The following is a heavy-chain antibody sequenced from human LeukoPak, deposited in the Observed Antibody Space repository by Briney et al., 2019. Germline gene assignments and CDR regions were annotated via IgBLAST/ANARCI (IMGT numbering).Heavy chain of an antibody. Sequence: GGSLRLSCAASGFTFSSYAMSWVRQAPGKGLDWVSAISGSDGSTFYSDSVKGRFTISRDNSKNTLYLQMNSLRAEDTAVYYCARDRVATIGFDYWGQGTLVTVSS. CDR3: ARDRVATIGFDY. CDR2: ISGSDGST. D-gene: IGHD5-12*01. V-gene: IGHV3-23*01. J-gene: IGHJ4*02. CDR1: GFTFSSYA.